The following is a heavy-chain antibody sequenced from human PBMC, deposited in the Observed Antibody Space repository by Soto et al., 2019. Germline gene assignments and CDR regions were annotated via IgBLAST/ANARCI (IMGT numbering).Heavy chain of an antibody. CDR3: ARDSGMYYYDSSGYEWFDP. J-gene: IGHJ5*02. V-gene: IGHV3-30*03. D-gene: IGHD3-22*01. CDR2: ISYDGSNK. CDR1: GFTFNSYG. Sequence: PGGSLRLSCAASGFTFNSYGIHWVRQAPGKGLEWVAVISYDGSNKYYADSVKGRFTISRDNSKNTLYLQMNSLRAEDTAVYYCARDSGMYYYDSSGYEWFDPWGQGTLVTVSS.